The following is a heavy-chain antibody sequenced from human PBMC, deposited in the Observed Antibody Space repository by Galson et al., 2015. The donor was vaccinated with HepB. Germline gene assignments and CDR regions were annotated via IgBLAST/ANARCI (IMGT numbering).Heavy chain of an antibody. J-gene: IGHJ6*03. CDR2: ISSSSSYI. V-gene: IGHV3-21*01. D-gene: IGHD2-2*01. CDR3: ARGSQLLPMDV. CDR1: GFTFSSYS. Sequence: SLRLSCAASGFTFSSYSMNWVRQAPGKGLEWVSSISSSSSYIYYADSVKGRFTISRDNAKNSLYLQMNSLRAEDTAVYYCARGSQLLPMDVWGKGTTVTVSS.